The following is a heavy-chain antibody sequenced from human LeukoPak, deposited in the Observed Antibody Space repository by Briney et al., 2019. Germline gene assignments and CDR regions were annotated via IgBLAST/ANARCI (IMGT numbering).Heavy chain of an antibody. D-gene: IGHD3-9*01. CDR2: IKGDGSEK. CDR3: ATHGYSELRYFDWSTNE. V-gene: IGHV3-7*01. J-gene: IGHJ4*02. CDR1: GFTFSSYW. Sequence: GGSLRLSCAASGFTFSSYWMSWVRQAPGKGLEWVANIKGDGSEKYYVDSVKGRFTISRDNAEKSLYLQMDSLRAEDTAVYYCATHGYSELRYFDWSTNEWGQGTLVTVSS.